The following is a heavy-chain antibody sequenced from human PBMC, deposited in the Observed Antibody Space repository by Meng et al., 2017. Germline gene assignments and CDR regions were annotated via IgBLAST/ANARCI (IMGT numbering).Heavy chain of an antibody. CDR1: GGAVSSGCYY. CDR3: ARDCSGGSCYSIGV. D-gene: IGHD2-15*01. V-gene: IGHV4-61*01. CDR2: IYYSGST. J-gene: IGHJ4*02. Sequence: VQLQESGPGLVRPSETLSLTCNVSGGAVSSGCYYWSWIRPPPGKGLEWIGYIYYSGSTNYNPSLKSRVTISVDTSKNQFSLKLSSVTAADTAVYYCARDCSGGSCYSIGVWGQGTLVTVSS.